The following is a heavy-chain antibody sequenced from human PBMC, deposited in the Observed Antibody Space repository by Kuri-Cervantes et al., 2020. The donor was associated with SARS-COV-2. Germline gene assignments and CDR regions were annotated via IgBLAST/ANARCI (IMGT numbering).Heavy chain of an antibody. CDR3: AGDHYYYYYMDA. J-gene: IGHJ6*03. Sequence: GGSLRLSCAASGFTFSSYAMSWVRQAPGKGLEWVSYISSSSTIYYADPVKGRFTISRDNVKNSLYLQMNSLRAEDKAVYYCAGDHYYYYYMDAWGKGTTVTVSS. CDR2: ISSSSTI. CDR1: GFTFSSYA. D-gene: IGHD3-10*01. V-gene: IGHV3-48*01.